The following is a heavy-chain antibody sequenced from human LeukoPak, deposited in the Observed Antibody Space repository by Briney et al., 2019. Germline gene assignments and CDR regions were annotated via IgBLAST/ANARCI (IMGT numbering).Heavy chain of an antibody. V-gene: IGHV4-34*01. CDR2: INHSGST. CDR3: ARQVRQQLVPLRWFDP. D-gene: IGHD6-13*01. Sequence: PSETLSLTCAVYGGSFSGYYWSWIRQPPGKGLEWIGEINHSGSTNYNPSLKSRVTISVDTSKNQFSLKLSFVTAADTAVYYCARQVRQQLVPLRWFDPWGQGTLVTVSS. J-gene: IGHJ5*02. CDR1: GGSFSGYY.